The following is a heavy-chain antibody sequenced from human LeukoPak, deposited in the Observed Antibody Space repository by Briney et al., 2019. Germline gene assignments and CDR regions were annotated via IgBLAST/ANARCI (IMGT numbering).Heavy chain of an antibody. D-gene: IGHD6-13*01. CDR3: ARDGGGATAAATFDP. V-gene: IGHV1-18*01. CDR1: GYTFTSYG. Sequence: ASVKVSCKASGYTFTSYGISWVRQAPGQGLEWMGWISAYNGNTNYAQKLQGRVTMTTDTSTSTAYMELRSLRSDDTAVYYCARDGGGATAAATFDPWGQGTLVTVSS. J-gene: IGHJ5*02. CDR2: ISAYNGNT.